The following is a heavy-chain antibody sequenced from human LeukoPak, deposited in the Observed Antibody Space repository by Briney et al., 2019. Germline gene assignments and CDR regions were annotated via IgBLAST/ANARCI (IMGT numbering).Heavy chain of an antibody. CDR1: GGSISSNSYY. V-gene: IGHV4-39*01. J-gene: IGHJ6*03. CDR3: ASFYCSGGSCYQYYYYYYMDV. D-gene: IGHD2-15*01. Sequence: PSETLSLTCAVSGGSISSNSYYWGWIRQPPGKGLEWIGSIYYSGSTYYNPSLKSRVTISVDTSKNQFSLKLSSVTAADTAVYYCASFYCSGGSCYQYYYYYYMDVWGKGTTVTISS. CDR2: IYYSGST.